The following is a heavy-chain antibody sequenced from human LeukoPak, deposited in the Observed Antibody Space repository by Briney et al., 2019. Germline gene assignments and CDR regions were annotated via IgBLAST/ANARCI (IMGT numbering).Heavy chain of an antibody. V-gene: IGHV4-59*01. J-gene: IGHJ4*02. Sequence: SETLSLTCTFPGGSISSYYWSWIRQPPGKGLEWIGYTYYSGSTNYNPSLKSRVTISVDTSKNQFSLKLSSVTAADTAVYYCARAGDGDYVIDYWGQGTLVTVSS. D-gene: IGHD4-17*01. CDR2: TYYSGST. CDR1: GGSISSYY. CDR3: ARAGDGDYVIDY.